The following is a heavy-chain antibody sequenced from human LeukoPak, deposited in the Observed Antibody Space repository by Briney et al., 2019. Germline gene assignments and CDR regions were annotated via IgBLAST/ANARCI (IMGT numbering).Heavy chain of an antibody. D-gene: IGHD6-13*01. CDR1: GFTFSNYW. CDR2: INTDGSST. CDR3: ARDRVAAAGTNWFDP. J-gene: IGHJ5*02. Sequence: GESLRLSCAASGFTFSNYWMHWVRQAPGKGLVWVSRINTDGSSTNYADSVKGRFTISRDNAKNTLYLQMNSLRAEDTAVYYCARDRVAAAGTNWFDPWGQGTLVTVSS. V-gene: IGHV3-74*01.